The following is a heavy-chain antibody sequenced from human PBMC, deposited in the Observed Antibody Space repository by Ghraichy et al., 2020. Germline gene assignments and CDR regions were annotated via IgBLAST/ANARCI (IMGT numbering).Heavy chain of an antibody. CDR3: ARDNSTVTPHFDY. V-gene: IGHV3-23*01. Sequence: GGSLRLSCGASGFTFSNYAMTWVRQAPGKGLEWVSGISGSGDGTHYADSVKGRFTISRDNSKNTLFLQMNNLRTDDTAVYYCARDNSTVTPHFDYWGQGTLVAVSS. CDR1: GFTFSNYA. J-gene: IGHJ4*02. CDR2: ISGSGDGT. D-gene: IGHD4-17*01.